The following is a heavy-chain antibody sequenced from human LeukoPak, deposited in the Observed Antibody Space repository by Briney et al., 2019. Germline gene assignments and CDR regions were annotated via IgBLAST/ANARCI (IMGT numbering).Heavy chain of an antibody. V-gene: IGHV3-11*01. J-gene: IGHJ4*02. D-gene: IGHD6-13*01. Sequence: PGGSLRLSCAASVFTVSRNYMSWVRQAPGKGLEWVSYISSGGSTMSHADSVKGRFTISRDNAENSLYLQMNSLRAEDTAVYYCARRPAAGRCFDYWGPGTLVTVSS. CDR1: VFTVSRNY. CDR2: ISSGGSTM. CDR3: ARRPAAGRCFDY.